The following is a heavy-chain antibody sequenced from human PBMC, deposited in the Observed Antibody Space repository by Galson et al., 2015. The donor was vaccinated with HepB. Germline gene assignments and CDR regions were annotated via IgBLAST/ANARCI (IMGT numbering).Heavy chain of an antibody. CDR3: AGDRVAARPGWFDP. V-gene: IGHV3-33*01. CDR1: GFTFSSYG. CDR2: IWYDGSKK. J-gene: IGHJ5*02. Sequence: SLRLSCAASGFTFSSYGMHWVRQAPGKGLEWVAVIWYDGSKKYYVDSVKGRFTISRDNSKNTLYLQMNSLRADDTAVYYCAGDRVAARPGWFDPWGQGTLVTVSS. D-gene: IGHD6-6*01.